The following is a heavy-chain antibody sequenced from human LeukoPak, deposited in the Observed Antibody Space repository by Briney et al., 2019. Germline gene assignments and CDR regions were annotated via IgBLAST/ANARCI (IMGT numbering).Heavy chain of an antibody. CDR1: GFTFSSYA. J-gene: IGHJ5*02. V-gene: IGHV3-23*01. D-gene: IGHD2-2*02. CDR3: AKGGYCSSTSCYTSWFDP. Sequence: PGGSLRLSCAASGFTFSSYAMSWVGQAPGKGLEWVSAISGSGGSTYYADPVKGRFTISRDNSKNTLYLQMNSLRAEDTAVYYCAKGGYCSSTSCYTSWFDPWGQGTLVTVSS. CDR2: ISGSGGST.